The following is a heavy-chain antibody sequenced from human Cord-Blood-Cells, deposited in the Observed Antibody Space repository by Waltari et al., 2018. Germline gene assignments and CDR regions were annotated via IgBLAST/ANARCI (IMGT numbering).Heavy chain of an antibody. CDR1: GGSISSYY. Sequence: QVQLQESGPGLVKPSETLSLTCTVSGGSISSYYWSWIRQPPGKGLEWIGYIYYSGSTNYNPSLKRRVTRAVDTSKKQFSVKRSSVTAADTAVYYCARRGYSGYDFDYWGQGTLVTVSS. J-gene: IGHJ4*02. D-gene: IGHD5-12*01. CDR2: IYYSGST. V-gene: IGHV4-59*08. CDR3: ARRGYSGYDFDY.